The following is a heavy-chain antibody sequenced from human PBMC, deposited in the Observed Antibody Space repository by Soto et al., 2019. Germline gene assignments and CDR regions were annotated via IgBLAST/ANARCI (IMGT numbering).Heavy chain of an antibody. CDR1: GYTFTGYY. Sequence: GASVTVSCKDSGYTFTGYYMHWVRQAPGQGLEWMGWINPNSGGTNYAQKFQGWVTMTRDTSISTAYMELSRLRSDDTAVYYCARLDSSGYYYDAFDIWGQGTMVTVSS. CDR3: ARLDSSGYYYDAFDI. V-gene: IGHV1-2*04. D-gene: IGHD3-22*01. J-gene: IGHJ3*02. CDR2: INPNSGGT.